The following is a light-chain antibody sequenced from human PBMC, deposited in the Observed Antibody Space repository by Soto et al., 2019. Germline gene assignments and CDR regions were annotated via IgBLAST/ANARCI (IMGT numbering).Light chain of an antibody. V-gene: IGKV2-28*01. CDR2: LGS. J-gene: IGKJ1*01. CDR3: MQARQTSWR. CDR1: QSLLHSNGYNY. Sequence: DIVMTQSPLSLPVTPGEPASISCRSSQSLLHSNGYNYLDWYLQKPGQSPQLLIYLGSNRASGVPERFSGSGSGTDFTLRISRVEAEDVGVYYCMQARQTSWRFGQGTRVEMK.